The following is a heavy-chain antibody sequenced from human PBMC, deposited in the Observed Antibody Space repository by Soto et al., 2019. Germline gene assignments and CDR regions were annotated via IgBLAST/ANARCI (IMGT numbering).Heavy chain of an antibody. CDR2: IYSSGST. Sequence: SETLSLTCTVSGGSISGYFWNWIRQPPGKGLEWIGYIYSSGSTNYNPSLKSRVTISVDTSKNQFSLNLSSVSAADTAVYYCASYEKGMVTILDYWGQGILVTVSS. J-gene: IGHJ4*02. V-gene: IGHV4-59*01. D-gene: IGHD5-18*01. CDR1: GGSISGYF. CDR3: ASYEKGMVTILDY.